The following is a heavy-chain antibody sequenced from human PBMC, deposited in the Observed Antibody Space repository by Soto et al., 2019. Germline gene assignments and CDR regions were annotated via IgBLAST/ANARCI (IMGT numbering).Heavy chain of an antibody. Sequence: GASVKVSCKASGFTFTSSAVQWVRQARGQRLEWIGWIVVGSGNTNYAQKFQERVTITRDMSTSTAYMKLSSLRSEDTAVYYCAADPFYYYDSSGRYPFDYWGREPWSPSPQ. V-gene: IGHV1-58*01. CDR3: AADPFYYYDSSGRYPFDY. CDR2: IVVGSGNT. J-gene: IGHJ4*02. CDR1: GFTFTSSA. D-gene: IGHD3-22*01.